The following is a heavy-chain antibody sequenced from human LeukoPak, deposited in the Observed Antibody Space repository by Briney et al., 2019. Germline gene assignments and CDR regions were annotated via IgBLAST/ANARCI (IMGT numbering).Heavy chain of an antibody. D-gene: IGHD1-26*01. CDR1: GFTFSSYE. Sequence: GGSLRLSCAASGFTFSSYEMNWVRQAPGKGLEWVSYISSSGSTIYYADSVKGRFTISRDNAKNSLYLQMNSLRAEDTAVYYCAREHRGSELPTHDAFDIWGQGTMVTVSS. CDR3: AREHRGSELPTHDAFDI. J-gene: IGHJ3*02. V-gene: IGHV3-48*03. CDR2: ISSSGSTI.